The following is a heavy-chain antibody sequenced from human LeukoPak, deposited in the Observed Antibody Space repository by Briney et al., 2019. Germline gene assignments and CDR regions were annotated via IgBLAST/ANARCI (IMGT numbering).Heavy chain of an antibody. CDR2: ISGSGGST. V-gene: IGHV3-23*01. J-gene: IGHJ5*02. CDR3: AKRVYYDSWSGPNWFDP. CDR1: GFTFSSYA. D-gene: IGHD3-3*01. Sequence: GGSLRLSCAASGFTFSSYAMSWVRQAPGKGLEWVSAISGSGGSTYYADSVKGRFTISRDNSKNTLYLQMNSLRAEDTAVYYCAKRVYYDSWSGPNWFDPWGQGTLVTVSS.